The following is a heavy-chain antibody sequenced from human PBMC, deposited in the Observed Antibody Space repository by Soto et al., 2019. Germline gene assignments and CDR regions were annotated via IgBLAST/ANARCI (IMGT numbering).Heavy chain of an antibody. V-gene: IGHV3-15*07. CDR3: TTGSVEGV. CDR2: IKRKIDGEAT. D-gene: IGHD2-15*01. Sequence: EVQLVESGGGLVKPGGSLRLSCAGSGFSFSNAWMNWVRQAPGKGLEWVGRIKRKIDGEATDYAAPVKGRFTVSRDDSKGALYLHMNSLKGDDTAVYYCTTGSVEGVWGQGTTVTVSS. J-gene: IGHJ6*02. CDR1: GFSFSNAW.